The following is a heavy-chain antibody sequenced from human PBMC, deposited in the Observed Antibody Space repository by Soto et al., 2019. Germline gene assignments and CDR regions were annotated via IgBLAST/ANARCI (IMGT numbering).Heavy chain of an antibody. CDR2: INHSGST. Sequence: SETLSLTCAVYGGSFSGYYWSWIRQPPGKGLEWIGEINHSGSTNYNPSLKSRVTISVDTSKNQFSLKLSSVTAADTAVYYCAGLRFLEWLSPGVWGQGTTVTVSS. CDR1: GGSFSGYY. J-gene: IGHJ6*02. CDR3: AGLRFLEWLSPGV. D-gene: IGHD3-3*01. V-gene: IGHV4-34*01.